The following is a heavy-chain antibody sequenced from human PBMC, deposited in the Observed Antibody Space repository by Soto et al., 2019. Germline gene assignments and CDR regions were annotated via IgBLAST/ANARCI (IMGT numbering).Heavy chain of an antibody. CDR3: AKNGQPPYYYYGLDV. CDR2: ISGYNGDT. J-gene: IGHJ6*02. CDR1: GHTFTRYG. V-gene: IGHV1-18*01. D-gene: IGHD2-8*01. Sequence: QGHLVQSGAEVKKPGASVKVSCKASGHTFTRYGISWVRQAPGQGLEWMGWISGYNGDTNYAQNLQDRVTMTIDTSTNTAYMELRSLTSDDTAVYDCAKNGQPPYYYYGLDVWGQGTTVTVSS.